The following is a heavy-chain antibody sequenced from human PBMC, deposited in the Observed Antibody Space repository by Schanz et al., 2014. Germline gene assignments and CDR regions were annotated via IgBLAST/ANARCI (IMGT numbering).Heavy chain of an antibody. CDR1: GFTFSDYW. V-gene: IGHV3-48*01. CDR2: IRSSSTPI. Sequence: EVQLVESGGGLVQPGGSLRLSCTASGFTFSDYWMSWVRQAPGKGPEWVSYIRSSSTPIYYADSVKGRFTISRDNAKNSLYLQMNSLRAEDTAVYYCARPALWFGDNCFDPWGQGTLVTVSS. J-gene: IGHJ5*02. CDR3: ARPALWFGDNCFDP. D-gene: IGHD3-10*01.